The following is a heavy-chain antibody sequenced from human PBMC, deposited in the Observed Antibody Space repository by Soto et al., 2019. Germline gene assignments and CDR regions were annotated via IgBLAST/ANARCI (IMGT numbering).Heavy chain of an antibody. CDR3: ARGPYGGFRRQAEYFQH. Sequence: PSETLSLTCAVYGGSFSGYYWSWIRQPPGKGLEWIGEINHSGSTNYNPSLKSRVTISVDTSKNQFSLKLSSVIAADTAVYYCARGPYGGFRRQAEYFQHWGQGTLVTVSS. V-gene: IGHV4-34*01. D-gene: IGHD4-17*01. J-gene: IGHJ1*01. CDR2: INHSGST. CDR1: GGSFSGYY.